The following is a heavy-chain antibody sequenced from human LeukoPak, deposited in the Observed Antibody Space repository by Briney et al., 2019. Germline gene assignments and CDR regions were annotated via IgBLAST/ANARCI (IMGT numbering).Heavy chain of an antibody. Sequence: SETLSLTCTVSGGSISSSSYYWGWIRQPPGKGLEWIGSIYYTGSTYYNPSLKSRVSISVDTSKNQFSLKLSSVTAADTAVYYCARGQNGDSFDYWGQGTLVTVSS. V-gene: IGHV4-39*07. CDR1: GGSISSSSYY. J-gene: IGHJ4*02. D-gene: IGHD2-8*01. CDR2: IYYTGST. CDR3: ARGQNGDSFDY.